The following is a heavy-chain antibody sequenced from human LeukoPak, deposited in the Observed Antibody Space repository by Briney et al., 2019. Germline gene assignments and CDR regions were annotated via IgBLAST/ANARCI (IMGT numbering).Heavy chain of an antibody. D-gene: IGHD6-19*01. CDR3: AKAGSGWYAPY. CDR2: ISYDASNK. V-gene: IGHV3-30*04. Sequence: GGSLRLSCTASGFTFTSYAMHWVRQAPGMGLEWVAVISYDASNKYYADSVKGRFTISRDNSKNTVYLQMNSLRAEDTAVYYCAKAGSGWYAPYWGQGTLVTVSS. CDR1: GFTFTSYA. J-gene: IGHJ4*02.